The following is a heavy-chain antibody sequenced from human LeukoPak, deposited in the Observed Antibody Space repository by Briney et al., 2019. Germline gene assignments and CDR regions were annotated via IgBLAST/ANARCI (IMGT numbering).Heavy chain of an antibody. CDR2: IWYDGSNK. J-gene: IGHJ4*02. V-gene: IGHV3-33*01. Sequence: GGSLRLSCAASGFTFSSYGMHWVRQAPGKGLEWVAVIWYDGSNKYYADSVKGRFTISRDNAKKSLYLQMSSLRAEDTAVYYCARDPGGYSYGYYFDNWGQGTTVTVSS. D-gene: IGHD5-18*01. CDR3: ARDPGGYSYGYYFDN. CDR1: GFTFSSYG.